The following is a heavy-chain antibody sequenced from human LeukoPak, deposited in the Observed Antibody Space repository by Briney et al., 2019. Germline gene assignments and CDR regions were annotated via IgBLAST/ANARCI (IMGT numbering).Heavy chain of an antibody. V-gene: IGHV3-23*01. D-gene: IGHD6-19*01. CDR1: GFTFSSYA. J-gene: IGHJ4*02. Sequence: GGSLRLSCAASGFTFSSYAMSWVRQAPGKGLEWVSAISGSGGSTYYADSVKGRFTISRDNSKNTLYLQMNSLRAEDTAVYYFATEFQGSSGWYPNFDYWGQGTLVTVSS. CDR3: ATEFQGSSGWYPNFDY. CDR2: ISGSGGST.